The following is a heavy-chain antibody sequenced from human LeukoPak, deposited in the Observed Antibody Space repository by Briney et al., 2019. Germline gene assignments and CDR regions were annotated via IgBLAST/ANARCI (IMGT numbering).Heavy chain of an antibody. D-gene: IGHD3-16*02. J-gene: IGHJ4*02. CDR2: ISYDGSNK. CDR3: AKDHWSYRTMYYFDY. Sequence: PGRSLRLSCAASGFTFSSYGIHWVRQAPGKGLEWVAVISYDGSNKYYADSVKGRFTISRDNSKNTLYLQMNSLRAEDTAVYYCAKDHWSYRTMYYFDYWGQGTLVTVSS. CDR1: GFTFSSYG. V-gene: IGHV3-30*18.